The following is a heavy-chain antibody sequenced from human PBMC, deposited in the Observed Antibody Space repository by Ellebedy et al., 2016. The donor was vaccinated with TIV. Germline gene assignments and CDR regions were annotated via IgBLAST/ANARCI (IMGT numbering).Heavy chain of an antibody. V-gene: IGHV3-30*03. CDR1: GFTFSSYG. J-gene: IGHJ6*02. CDR2: ISYDGSNK. D-gene: IGHD3-10*01. Sequence: GESLKISXAASGFTFSSYGMHWVRQAPGKGLEWVAVISYDGSNKYYADSVKGRFTISRDNSKNTLYLQMNSLRAEDTAVYYCAAHTPGGYYGMDVWGQGTTVTVSS. CDR3: AAHTPGGYYGMDV.